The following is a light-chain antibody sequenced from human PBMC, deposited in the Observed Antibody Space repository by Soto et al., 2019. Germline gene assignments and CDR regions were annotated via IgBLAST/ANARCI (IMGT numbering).Light chain of an antibody. CDR3: ASYTSMDTLVV. J-gene: IGLJ3*02. V-gene: IGLV2-14*03. Sequence: QSALTQPASVSGSPGQSITISCTGTSSDIGDYNFVSWYQQHPGKAPKLMIYQVTDRPSGISNRFSGSKSGNTASLTISGLQTEDEAKYYYASYTSMDTLVVFGGGTKLTVL. CDR2: QVT. CDR1: SSDIGDYNF.